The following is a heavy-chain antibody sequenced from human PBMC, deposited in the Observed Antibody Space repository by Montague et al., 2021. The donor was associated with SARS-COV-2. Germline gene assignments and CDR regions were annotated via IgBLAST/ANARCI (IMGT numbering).Heavy chain of an antibody. V-gene: IGHV4-39*01. CDR2: IYYSGST. D-gene: IGHD3-3*01. CDR3: ARHSGRDTIFGVVIIFDAFDI. J-gene: IGHJ3*02. Sequence: SETLSLTCTVSSGSISSEDYYWGWIRQPPGKGLEWIGTIYYSGSTYYNPSLKSRVTISVDTSKNQFSLRLSSVTAADTAVYYCARHSGRDTIFGVVIIFDAFDIWGQGTLVTVSS. CDR1: SGSISSEDYY.